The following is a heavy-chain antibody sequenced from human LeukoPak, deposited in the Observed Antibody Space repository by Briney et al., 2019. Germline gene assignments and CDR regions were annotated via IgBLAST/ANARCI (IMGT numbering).Heavy chain of an antibody. CDR1: GFTFSSYW. CDR3: ARVSQRMPARNPLDY. CDR2: IKQDGNEK. V-gene: IGHV3-7*01. J-gene: IGHJ4*02. D-gene: IGHD6-6*01. Sequence: QPGGSLRLSGAASGFTFSSYWMSWVRQAPGKGLEWVANIKQDGNEKHYVDSVKGRFTISRDNAKNSLYLQMNSLRAEDTAVYYCARVSQRMPARNPLDYWGQGTLVTVSS.